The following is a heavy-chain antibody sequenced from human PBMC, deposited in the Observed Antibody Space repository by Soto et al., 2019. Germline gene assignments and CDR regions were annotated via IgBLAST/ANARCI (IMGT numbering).Heavy chain of an antibody. CDR3: ARGCYYDFWSCPKSPYYYGMDV. Sequence: SETLSLTCTVYGGSISSYYWSWIRQPAGKGLEWIGRIYTSGRTNYNPSLKSRVTMSVATSKNQFSLKLSSVIAADTAVYYCARGCYYDFWSCPKSPYYYGMDVWGQGTTVTVSS. J-gene: IGHJ6*02. V-gene: IGHV4-4*07. CDR2: IYTSGRT. D-gene: IGHD3-3*01. CDR1: GGSISSYY.